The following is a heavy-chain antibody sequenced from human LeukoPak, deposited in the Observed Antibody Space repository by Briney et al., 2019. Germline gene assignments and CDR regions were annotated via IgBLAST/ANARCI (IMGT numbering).Heavy chain of an antibody. D-gene: IGHD4-23*01. CDR2: IYYSGNT. J-gene: IGHJ3*02. V-gene: IGHV4-30-4*01. CDR1: GGSVINNDYY. Sequence: SQTLSLTCTLSGGSVINNDYYWSWIRQPPGKGLEWIGYIYYSGNTYYNPSLQSRVTISVDTSMIQFSLKLSSVTAADTAVYYCATGRWNYGGNRDWAFDIWGQGTMVTVSS. CDR3: ATGRWNYGGNRDWAFDI.